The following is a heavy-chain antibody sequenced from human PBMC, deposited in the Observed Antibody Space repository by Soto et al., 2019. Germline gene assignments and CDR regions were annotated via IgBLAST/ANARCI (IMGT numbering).Heavy chain of an antibody. CDR3: ASSXXSGYRAFDY. V-gene: IGHV1-69*02. CDR1: GDTFTFYS. J-gene: IGHJ4*02. Sequence: QVQLVQSGAEVKRPGSSVKVSCKASGDTFTFYSINWVRQAPGLGLEWMGRINPILSMSNYAQRFQGRVTMTADKSTSTAYMELSSLRSEDTAIYYCASSXXSGYRAFDYWGQGALVTVSS. CDR2: INPILSMS. D-gene: IGHD3-10*01.